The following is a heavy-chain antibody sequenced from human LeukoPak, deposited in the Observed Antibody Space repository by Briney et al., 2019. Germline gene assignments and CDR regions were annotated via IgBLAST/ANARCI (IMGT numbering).Heavy chain of an antibody. CDR3: ARDPLPSSGYYSGAFDI. D-gene: IGHD3-22*01. CDR2: ISGNGGST. Sequence: QPGGSLRLSCAASGFTFSSYAMHWVRQAPGKGLGYVSAISGNGGSTYYADSVKGRFTISRDNSKNTLYLQMGSLRAEDMAVYYCARDPLPSSGYYSGAFDIWGQGTMVTVSS. J-gene: IGHJ3*02. V-gene: IGHV3-64*02. CDR1: GFTFSSYA.